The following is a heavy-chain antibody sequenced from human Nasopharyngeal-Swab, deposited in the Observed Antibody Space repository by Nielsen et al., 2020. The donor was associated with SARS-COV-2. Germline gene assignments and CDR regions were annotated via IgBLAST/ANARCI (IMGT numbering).Heavy chain of an antibody. CDR2: ISTGGYT. Sequence: GEPLKISCGVSGFTISNSGMSWVRQAPGKGLEWVSLISTGGYTYYADSVKGRFTISRDNSRNTLVLQMNGLRVEDTAVYYCAKGDYGVFDPWGQGTLVTVSS. CDR1: GFTISNSG. CDR3: AKGDYGVFDP. V-gene: IGHV3-23*01. J-gene: IGHJ5*02. D-gene: IGHD4/OR15-4a*01.